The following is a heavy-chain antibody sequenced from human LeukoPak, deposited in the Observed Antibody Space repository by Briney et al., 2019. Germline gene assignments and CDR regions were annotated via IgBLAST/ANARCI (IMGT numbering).Heavy chain of an antibody. CDR2: ISSSGSTI. CDR1: GFTFSDYY. J-gene: IGHJ3*02. D-gene: IGHD3-3*01. Sequence: GGSLRLSCAASGFTFSDYYMSWIRQAPGKGLEWVSYISSSGSTIYYADSVKGRFTISRDNAKNSLYLRMNSLRAEDTAVYYCARGGAEVLRFLEWLETDAFDIWGQGTMVTVSS. CDR3: ARGGAEVLRFLEWLETDAFDI. V-gene: IGHV3-11*04.